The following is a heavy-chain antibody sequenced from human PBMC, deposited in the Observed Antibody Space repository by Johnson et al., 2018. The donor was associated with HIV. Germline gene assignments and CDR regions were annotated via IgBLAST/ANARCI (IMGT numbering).Heavy chain of an antibody. J-gene: IGHJ3*02. Sequence: QVQLVESGGGLVKPGGSLRLSCAASGFTFSNAWMSWVRQAPGKGLEWVSYISSSGSTIYYADSVKGRFTISRDNAKNSLFLLMNSLRPEDTAVYYCARDSTPWGGDYVGYAFDIWGQGTMVTVSS. CDR1: GFTFSNAW. V-gene: IGHV3-11*04. CDR3: ARDSTPWGGDYVGYAFDI. D-gene: IGHD4-17*01. CDR2: ISSSGSTI.